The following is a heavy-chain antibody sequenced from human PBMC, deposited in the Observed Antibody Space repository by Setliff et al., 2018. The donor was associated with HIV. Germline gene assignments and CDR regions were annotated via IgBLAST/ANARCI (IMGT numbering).Heavy chain of an antibody. CDR2: ISSSSSTI. V-gene: IGHV3-48*01. CDR3: ARDRVGATFIDY. CDR1: GFTLSNYW. Sequence: GGSLRLSCAAPGFTLSNYWMNWVRQAPGKGLEWVSYISSSSSTISYADSVKVRFTISRDNAKNSLYLQMNSLRAEDTAVYYCARDRVGATFIDYWGQGTLVTVSS. J-gene: IGHJ4*02. D-gene: IGHD1-26*01.